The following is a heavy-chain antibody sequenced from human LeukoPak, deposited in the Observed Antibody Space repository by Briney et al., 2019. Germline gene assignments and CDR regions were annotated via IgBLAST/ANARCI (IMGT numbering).Heavy chain of an antibody. J-gene: IGHJ4*02. D-gene: IGHD3-10*01. CDR1: GASISRYY. CDR3: ARHPELYFFDY. CDR2: ISYSGST. Sequence: KSSETLSLTCTVSGASISRYYWSWIRQPPGKGLEWIGYISYSGSTNYNPSLKSRVTISADTSKNQVSLTLSSVTAADTAVYYCARHPELYFFDYWGQGTLVTVSS. V-gene: IGHV4-59*08.